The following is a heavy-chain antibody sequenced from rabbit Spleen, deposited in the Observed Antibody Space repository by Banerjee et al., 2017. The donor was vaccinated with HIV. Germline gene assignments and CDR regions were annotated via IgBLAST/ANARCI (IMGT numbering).Heavy chain of an antibody. Sequence: QSLEESGGDRVKPGASLTLTCTAFGFSFSSSYYMCWVRQAPGKGLEWIGCGYPDGIGSTAYASWAKGRFTISKSSSTTVTLQVTSLTAADTATYFCARDLVAVIGWNFNLWGPGTLVTVS. J-gene: IGHJ4*01. V-gene: IGHV1S40*01. D-gene: IGHD1-1*01. CDR2: GYPDGIGST. CDR1: GFSFSSSYY. CDR3: ARDLVAVIGWNFNL.